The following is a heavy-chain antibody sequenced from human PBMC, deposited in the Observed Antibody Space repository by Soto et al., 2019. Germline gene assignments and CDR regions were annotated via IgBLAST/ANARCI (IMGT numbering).Heavy chain of an antibody. CDR1: GGSISSSNW. J-gene: IGHJ6*02. V-gene: IGHV4-4*02. CDR3: AADTVTLYYYYYGMDV. Sequence: SETLSLTCAVSGGSISSSNWWSWVRQPPGKGLGWIGEIYHSGSTNYNPSLKSRVTISVDKSKNQFSLKLSSVTAADTAVYYCAADTVTLYYYYYGMDVWGQGTTVTVSS. D-gene: IGHD4-17*01. CDR2: IYHSGST.